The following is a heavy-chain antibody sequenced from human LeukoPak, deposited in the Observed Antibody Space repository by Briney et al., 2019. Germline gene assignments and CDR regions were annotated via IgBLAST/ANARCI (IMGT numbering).Heavy chain of an antibody. CDR3: ANARAQIYVEYYFDY. CDR2: ISGSGGST. V-gene: IGHV3-23*01. CDR1: GFTFSSYG. D-gene: IGHD4-17*01. Sequence: GGSLRLSCAASGFTFSSYGMSWVRQAPGKGLEWVSAISGSGGSTYYADSVKGRFTISRDNSKNTLYLQMNSLRAEDTAVYYCANARAQIYVEYYFDYWGQGTLVTVSS. J-gene: IGHJ4*02.